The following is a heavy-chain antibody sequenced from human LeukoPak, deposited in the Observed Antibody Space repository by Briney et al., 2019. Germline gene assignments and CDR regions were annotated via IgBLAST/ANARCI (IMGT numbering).Heavy chain of an antibody. D-gene: IGHD3-3*01. CDR3: ARDLGPELNGLRFLEWLPLPGYMDV. J-gene: IGHJ6*03. Sequence: ASVKVSCKASGYTFTSYYMHWVRQAPGQGLEWMGIINPSGGSTSYAQKFQGRVTMTRDTSTSTVYMELSSLRSEDTAVYYCARDLGPELNGLRFLEWLPLPGYMDVWGKGTTVTVSS. CDR2: INPSGGST. CDR1: GYTFTSYY. V-gene: IGHV1-46*01.